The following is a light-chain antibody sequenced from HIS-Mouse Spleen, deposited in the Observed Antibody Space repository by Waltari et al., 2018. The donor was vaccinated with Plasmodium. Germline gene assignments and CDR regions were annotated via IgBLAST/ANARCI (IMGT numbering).Light chain of an antibody. CDR3: QQYNSYSYT. V-gene: IGKV1-5*03. J-gene: IGKJ2*01. CDR1: QSISSW. Sequence: DIQMTQSPSTLPASVGDRATIPCRASQSISSWLAWYQQKPGKAPKLLIYKASSLESGVPSRFSGSGSGTEFTLTISSLQPDDFATYYCQQYNSYSYTFGQGTKLEIK. CDR2: KAS.